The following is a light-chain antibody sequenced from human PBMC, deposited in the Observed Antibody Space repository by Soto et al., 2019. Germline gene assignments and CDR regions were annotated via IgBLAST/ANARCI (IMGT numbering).Light chain of an antibody. J-gene: IGLJ2*01. CDR3: TSWTTSTTMI. CDR2: DVN. Sequence: QSVLTQPASVSGSPGQSITISCTGTSSDIGAYNFVSWYQQHPGKAPKLVLYDVNIRPSGVSNRFSGSKSGNTASLTISGLQAEDEADYYCTSWTTSTTMIFGGGTKATVL. V-gene: IGLV2-14*03. CDR1: SSDIGAYNF.